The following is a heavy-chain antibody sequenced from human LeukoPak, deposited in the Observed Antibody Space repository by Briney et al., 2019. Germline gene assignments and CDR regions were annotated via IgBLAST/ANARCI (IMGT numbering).Heavy chain of an antibody. CDR1: GFTFSSDA. CDR2: ISRSGGDT. V-gene: IGHV3-23*01. D-gene: IGHD3-10*01. CDR3: ARQYRSGSYYTED. J-gene: IGHJ4*02. Sequence: GGSLRLSCAASGFTFSSDAMSWVRQAPGKGLEWVSAISRSGGDTEYADSVKGRFTISRDNSKNTLYLQMNSLRAEDTAVYYCARQYRSGSYYTEDWGQGTLVTVSS.